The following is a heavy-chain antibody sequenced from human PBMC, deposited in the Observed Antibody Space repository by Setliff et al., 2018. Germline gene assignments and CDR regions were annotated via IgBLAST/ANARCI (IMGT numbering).Heavy chain of an antibody. J-gene: IGHJ4*02. CDR1: GFFFRSYE. CDR3: ARWINGYQQRYDF. D-gene: IGHD3-16*01. V-gene: IGHV3-48*03. Sequence: PGGSLRLSCAASGFFFRSYEMNWVRQTPGKGLEWVSYINSGGTKIYYADSVEGRFTISRDNGKNSLFLQMNSVRAEDTAVYYCARWINGYQQRYDFWGQGALVTVSS. CDR2: INSGGTKI.